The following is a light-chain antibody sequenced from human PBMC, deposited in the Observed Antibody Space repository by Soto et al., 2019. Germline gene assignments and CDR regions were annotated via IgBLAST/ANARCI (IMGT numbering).Light chain of an antibody. Sequence: QSALTQPASVSGSPGQSITISCTGTSSDVGAYNYVSWYQQHPGKVPKVMIYEVSNRPSGVSNRFSGSKSGNTASLTISGLQADDEADYYCSSYTITSTYVFGTGTKLTVL. CDR3: SSYTITSTYV. V-gene: IGLV2-14*01. CDR2: EVS. J-gene: IGLJ1*01. CDR1: SSDVGAYNY.